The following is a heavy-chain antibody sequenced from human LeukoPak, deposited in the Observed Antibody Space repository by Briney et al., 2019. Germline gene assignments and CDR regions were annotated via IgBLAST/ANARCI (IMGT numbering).Heavy chain of an antibody. CDR1: GGTFSSYA. V-gene: IGHV1-69*13. CDR2: IIPIFGTA. D-gene: IGHD3-10*01. J-gene: IGHJ6*03. CDR3: ARARVYYYGSGNNYYYYYIDV. Sequence: SVKVSCKASGGTFSSYAISWVRQAPGQGLEWMGGIIPIFGTANYAQKFQGRVTITADESTSTAYMELSSLRSEDTAVYYCARARVYYYGSGNNYYYYYIDVWGKGTTVTISS.